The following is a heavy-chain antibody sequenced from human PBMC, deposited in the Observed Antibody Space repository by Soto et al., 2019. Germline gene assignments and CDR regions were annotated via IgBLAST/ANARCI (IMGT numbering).Heavy chain of an antibody. CDR3: ARDYYDSSGYGSAFDI. CDR1: GGSISSGGYY. J-gene: IGHJ3*02. Sequence: QVQLQESGPGLVKPSQTLSLTCTVSGGSISSGGYYWSWIRQHPGKGLEWIGYIYYSGSTYYNPSLKSRVTISVDTSKNQFSLKLSSVTAADTAVYYCARDYYDSSGYGSAFDIWGQGTMVTVSS. CDR2: IYYSGST. D-gene: IGHD3-22*01. V-gene: IGHV4-31*03.